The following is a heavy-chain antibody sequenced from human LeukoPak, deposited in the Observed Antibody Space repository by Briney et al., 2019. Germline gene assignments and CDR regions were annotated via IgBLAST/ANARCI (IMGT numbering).Heavy chain of an antibody. CDR2: INHSGST. CDR1: GGSFNGYY. V-gene: IGHV4-34*01. D-gene: IGHD5-18*01. CDR3: ARGGYSYGYWSFDY. Sequence: SETLSLTCAVYGGSFNGYYWSWIRQPPGKGLEWIGEINHSGSTNYNPSLKSRVTISVDTSKNQFSLKLSSVTAADTAVYYCARGGYSYGYWSFDYWGQGTLVTVSS. J-gene: IGHJ4*02.